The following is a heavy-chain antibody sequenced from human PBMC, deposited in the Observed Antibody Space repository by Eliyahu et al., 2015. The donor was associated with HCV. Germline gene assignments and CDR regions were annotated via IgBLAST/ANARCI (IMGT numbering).Heavy chain of an antibody. CDR2: ISAGGIST. CDR1: GFMFSSYA. CDR3: AKHQTRGISSGIDY. V-gene: IGHV3-23*01. D-gene: IGHD5-18*01. J-gene: IGHJ4*02. Sequence: EVQLLESGGDLEQPGGSLRLSCAASGFMFSSYAMNWVRQAPGKGLEWVSXISAGGISTYYADSVKGRFIISRDNVKNTVHLQLNSLRAEDTAVYYCAKHQTRGISSGIDYWGQGTLVTVSP.